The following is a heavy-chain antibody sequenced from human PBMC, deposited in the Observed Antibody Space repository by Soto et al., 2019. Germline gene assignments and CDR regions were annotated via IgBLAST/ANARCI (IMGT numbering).Heavy chain of an antibody. CDR1: GGSFSGYY. Sequence: SETLSLTCAVYGGSFSGYYWSWIRQPPGKGLEWIGEINHSGSTNCNPSLKSRVTISVDTSKNQFSLKLSSVTAADTAVYYCARGGVLTTVTYFDYWGQGTLVTVSS. CDR2: INHSGST. CDR3: ARGGVLTTVTYFDY. J-gene: IGHJ4*02. V-gene: IGHV4-34*01. D-gene: IGHD4-17*01.